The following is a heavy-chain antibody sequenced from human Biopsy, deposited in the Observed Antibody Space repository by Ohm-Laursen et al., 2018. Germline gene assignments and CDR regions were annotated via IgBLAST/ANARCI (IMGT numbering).Heavy chain of an antibody. D-gene: IGHD3-16*02. J-gene: IGHJ4*02. CDR2: FYSGSGA. CDR3: AKDDGGRYRGY. V-gene: IGHV3-66*01. Sequence: GSLRLSCAASGFTVSSNYMAWVRQAPGEGLEWVSVFYSGSGAFYADSVRGRFAISRDDSKNTLDLQMNSLRAEDTAVYYCAKDDGGRYRGYWGQGTLVTVSS. CDR1: GFTVSSNY.